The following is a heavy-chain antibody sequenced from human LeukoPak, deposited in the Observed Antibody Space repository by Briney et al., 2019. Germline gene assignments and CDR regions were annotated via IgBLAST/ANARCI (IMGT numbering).Heavy chain of an antibody. V-gene: IGHV3-23*01. D-gene: IGHD1/OR15-1a*01. Sequence: GGSLRLSCAASGFTFGSYAMSWVRQAPGKGLEWVSAISGSGGSTYYADSVKGRFTISRDNSKNTLYLQMNSLRAEDTAVYYCAKRSWSNRGFDYWGQGTLVTVSS. CDR1: GFTFGSYA. J-gene: IGHJ4*02. CDR2: ISGSGGST. CDR3: AKRSWSNRGFDY.